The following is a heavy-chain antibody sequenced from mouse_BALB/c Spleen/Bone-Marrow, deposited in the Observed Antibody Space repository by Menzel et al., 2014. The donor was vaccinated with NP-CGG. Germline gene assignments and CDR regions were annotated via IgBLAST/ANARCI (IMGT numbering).Heavy chain of an antibody. CDR3: ARDDYGPDY. V-gene: IGHV1-80*01. CDR2: IYPGDGET. CDR1: GYAFSSFW. J-gene: IGHJ2*01. Sequence: QVQLQQSGAELVRPGSSVKISCKASGYAFSSFWMNWVKQRPGQGLEWIGQIYPGDGETIYNGKFKGKATLTADKSSSTAYMQLSSLTSEDSAVYFCARDDYGPDYWGQGTTLTVSS. D-gene: IGHD2-4*01.